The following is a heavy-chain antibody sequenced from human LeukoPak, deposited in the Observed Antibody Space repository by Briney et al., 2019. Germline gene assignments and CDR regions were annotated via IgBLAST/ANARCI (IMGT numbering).Heavy chain of an antibody. CDR1: GFTFSSYG. Sequence: GRSLRLSCAASGFTFSSYGMHWVRQAPGKGLEWVAVIWYDGSNKYYADSVKGRFTISRDNSKNTLYLQMNSLRAEDTAVYYCARDIELGVCDYWGQGTLVTVSS. CDR2: IWYDGSNK. CDR3: ARDIELGVCDY. V-gene: IGHV3-33*01. J-gene: IGHJ4*02. D-gene: IGHD2-8*01.